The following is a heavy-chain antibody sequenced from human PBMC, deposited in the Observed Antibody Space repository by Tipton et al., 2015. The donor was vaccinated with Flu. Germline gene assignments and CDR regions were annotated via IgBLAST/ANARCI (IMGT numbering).Heavy chain of an antibody. CDR3: AKHWARYVPYHDGFDV. Sequence: SLRLSCAASGFTFSSYTMSWVRQAPGKGLDWVSSISGTGLSTYYSDSVKGRFTISRDTSKNTVYLQLNSLRAEDTAVYFCAKHWARYVPYHDGFDVWGQGTKVTVSS. J-gene: IGHJ3*01. D-gene: IGHD5-12*01. CDR2: ISGTGLST. CDR1: GFTFSSYT. V-gene: IGHV3-23*01.